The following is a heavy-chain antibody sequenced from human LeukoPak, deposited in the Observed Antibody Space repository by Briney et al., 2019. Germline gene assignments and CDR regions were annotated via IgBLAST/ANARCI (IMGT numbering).Heavy chain of an antibody. CDR2: ISAYNGNT. CDR1: GYTFTSYG. D-gene: IGHD6-13*01. CDR3: ATLGAAGYYFDY. V-gene: IGHV1-18*01. J-gene: IGHJ4*02. Sequence: ASVKVSCKASGYTFTSYGISWVRQAPGQGLEWMGWISAYNGNTNYAQKLQGRVTMTTDTSASTAYMELSSLRSEDTAVYYCATLGAAGYYFDYWGQGTLVTVSS.